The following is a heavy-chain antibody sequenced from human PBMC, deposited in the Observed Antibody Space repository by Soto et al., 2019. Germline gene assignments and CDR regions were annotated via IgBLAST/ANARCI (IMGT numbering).Heavy chain of an antibody. D-gene: IGHD6-6*01. CDR1: GYTLTELS. CDR2: FDPEDGET. J-gene: IGHJ6*03. Sequence: ASVKVSCNVSGYTLTELSMRWVRQAPGQGLEWMGGFDPEDGETIYAQKFQGRVTMTEDTSTDTAYMELSSLRSEDTAVYYCATGRIAARTRDYYYYYMDVWGKGTTVTVSS. V-gene: IGHV1-24*01. CDR3: ATGRIAARTRDYYYYYMDV.